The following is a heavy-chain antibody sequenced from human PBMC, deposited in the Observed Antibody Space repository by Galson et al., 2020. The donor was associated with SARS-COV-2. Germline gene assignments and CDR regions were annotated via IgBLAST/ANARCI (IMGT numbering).Heavy chain of an antibody. CDR1: GFTFSSYG. CDR3: ARGANWFDP. Sequence: GESLKISCAASGFTFSSYGMHWVRQAPGKGLEWVAVIWYDGSNKYYADSVKGRFTISRDNSKNTLYLQMNSLRAEDKAVYYCARGANWFDPWGQGTLVTVSS. V-gene: IGHV3-33*01. CDR2: IWYDGSNK. J-gene: IGHJ5*02.